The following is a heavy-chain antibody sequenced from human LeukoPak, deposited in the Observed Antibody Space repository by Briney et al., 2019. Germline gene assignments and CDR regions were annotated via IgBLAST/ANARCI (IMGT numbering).Heavy chain of an antibody. Sequence: PGGSPRLSCAASGFTFSNAWMSWVRQAPGKGLEWVGRIKSKTDGGTTDYAAPVKGRFTISRDDSKNTLYLQMNSLKTEDTAVYYCTGFGGSGSYYIKDYWGQGTLVTVSS. CDR1: GFTFSNAW. J-gene: IGHJ4*02. CDR2: IKSKTDGGTT. V-gene: IGHV3-15*01. CDR3: TGFGGSGSYYIKDY. D-gene: IGHD3-10*01.